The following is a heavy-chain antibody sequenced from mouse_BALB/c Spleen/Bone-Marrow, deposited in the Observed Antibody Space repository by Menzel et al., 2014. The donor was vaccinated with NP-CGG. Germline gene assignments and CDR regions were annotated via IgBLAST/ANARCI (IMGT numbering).Heavy chain of an antibody. V-gene: IGHV1-5*01. J-gene: IGHJ4*01. Sequence: VQLQQSGTVLTRPGASVKMSRKASGYSFTSYWMHWVKQRPGQGLEWIGAIYPGNSDTSYNQKFKGKAKLTAVTSASTAYMELSSLTNEDSAVYYCTRGGLSYAMDYWGQGTSVTVSS. CDR1: GYSFTSYW. CDR3: TRGGLSYAMDY. D-gene: IGHD1-1*02. CDR2: IYPGNSDT.